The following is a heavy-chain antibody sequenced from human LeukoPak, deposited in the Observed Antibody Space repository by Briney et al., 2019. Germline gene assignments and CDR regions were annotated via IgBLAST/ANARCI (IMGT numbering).Heavy chain of an antibody. D-gene: IGHD1-1*01. V-gene: IGHV4-34*01. CDR3: ARTPNWSTRAGFDY. CDR1: GGSFSAFF. CDR2: VGHSGSA. Sequence: PSETLSLTCAVSGGSFSAFFWRWIRQPPGKGLEWIGDVGHSGSADYNPSLKSRVTVSADPSKTQFSLKLSSVTAADTAVYYCARTPNWSTRAGFDYWGQGTLVTVSS. J-gene: IGHJ4*02.